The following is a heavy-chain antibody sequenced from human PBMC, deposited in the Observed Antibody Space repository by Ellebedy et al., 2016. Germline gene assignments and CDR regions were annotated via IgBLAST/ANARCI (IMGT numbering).Heavy chain of an antibody. J-gene: IGHJ4*02. V-gene: IGHV4-30-4*01. CDR2: IYYSGST. CDR1: GGSISSGDYY. Sequence: SETLSLTCTVSGGSISSGDYYWSWIRQPPGKGLEWIGYIYYSGSTYYNPSLKSRVTISVDTSKNQFSLKLSSVTAADTAVYYCARGRGVAVAGLFDYWGQGTLVTVSS. D-gene: IGHD6-19*01. CDR3: ARGRGVAVAGLFDY.